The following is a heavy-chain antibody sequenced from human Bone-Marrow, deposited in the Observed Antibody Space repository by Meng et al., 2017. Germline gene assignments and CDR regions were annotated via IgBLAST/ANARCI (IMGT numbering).Heavy chain of an antibody. D-gene: IGHD3-22*01. CDR2: IWYDGSNK. V-gene: IGHV3-33*01. CDR3: ARDLQRYYYDSSAPLDY. Sequence: GESLKISCAASGFTFSSYGMHWVRQAPGKGLEWVAVIWYDGSNKYYADSVKGRFTISRDNSKNTLYLQINSLRAEDTAVYYCARDLQRYYYDSSAPLDYWGQGTLVTVSS. CDR1: GFTFSSYG. J-gene: IGHJ4*02.